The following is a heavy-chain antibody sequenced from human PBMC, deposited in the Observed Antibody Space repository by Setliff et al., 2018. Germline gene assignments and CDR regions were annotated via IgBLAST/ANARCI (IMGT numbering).Heavy chain of an antibody. CDR1: GGSISTDPYF. CDR2: IYNSGST. J-gene: IGHJ4*02. D-gene: IGHD6-6*01. Sequence: SETLSLTCAVSGGSISTDPYFWSWIRQHPGKGLEWIGYIYNSGSTNYNPSLKSRVTISVDTSKDQFSLKVISMTAADTAVYYCARGRNIAARLLDSWGQGTLVTVSS. V-gene: IGHV4-31*11. CDR3: ARGRNIAARLLDS.